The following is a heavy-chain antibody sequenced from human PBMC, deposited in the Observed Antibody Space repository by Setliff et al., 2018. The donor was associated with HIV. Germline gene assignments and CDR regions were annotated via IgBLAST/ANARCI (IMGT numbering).Heavy chain of an antibody. D-gene: IGHD3-3*01. CDR3: ARGPFVLRFLERLVYFDY. CDR2: VYYSGST. CDR1: GGSISSSGYY. Sequence: SETLSLTCSVSGGSISSSGYYWSWIRQHPGKGLDWVGRVYYSGSTDYNPSLQSRATLSIDTSKNQFSLKLASVIAADTAIYYCARGPFVLRFLERLVYFDYWGQGKLVTVSS. J-gene: IGHJ4*02. V-gene: IGHV4-31*02.